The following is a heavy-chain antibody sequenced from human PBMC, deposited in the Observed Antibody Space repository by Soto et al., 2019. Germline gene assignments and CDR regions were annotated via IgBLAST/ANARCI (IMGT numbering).Heavy chain of an antibody. CDR2: IYYSGST. J-gene: IGHJ4*02. CDR3: ARGEIFESRLDC. D-gene: IGHD2-15*01. CDR1: GGSISSGGYY. V-gene: IGHV4-31*03. Sequence: QVQLQESGPGLVKPSQTLSLTCTVSGGSISSGGYYWSWIPQHPGKGLEWIGYIYYSGSTYYNPSLKSRVTISVDTSKNQFSLKLSSVTAADTAVYYCARGEIFESRLDCWGQGTLVTVSS.